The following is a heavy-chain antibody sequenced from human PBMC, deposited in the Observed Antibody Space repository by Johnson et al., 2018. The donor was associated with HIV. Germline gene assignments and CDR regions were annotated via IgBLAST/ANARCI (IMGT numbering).Heavy chain of an antibody. CDR3: ARGFEQLDDAFDI. Sequence: QVQLVESGGGVVQPGRSLRLSCAASGFTFSSYAMHWVRQAPGKGLEWVAVISYDGRNKYYADSVKGRFTISRDNSKNTLYLQMNSLRAEDTAVYYCARGFEQLDDAFDIWGQGTMVTVSS. CDR1: GFTFSSYA. V-gene: IGHV3-30-3*01. CDR2: ISYDGRNK. D-gene: IGHD1-1*01. J-gene: IGHJ3*02.